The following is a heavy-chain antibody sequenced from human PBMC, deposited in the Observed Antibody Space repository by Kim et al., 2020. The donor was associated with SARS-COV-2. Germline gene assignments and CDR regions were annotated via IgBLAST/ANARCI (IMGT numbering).Heavy chain of an antibody. J-gene: IGHJ4*02. V-gene: IGHV1-18*04. CDR1: GYTFTSYG. Sequence: ASVKVFCKASGYTFTSYGISWVRQAPGQGLEWMGWISAYNGNTNYAQKLQGRVTMTTDTSTSTAYMELRSLRSDDTAVYYCARVDSSGWYHYFDYWGQGTLVTVSS. CDR3: ARVDSSGWYHYFDY. CDR2: ISAYNGNT. D-gene: IGHD6-19*01.